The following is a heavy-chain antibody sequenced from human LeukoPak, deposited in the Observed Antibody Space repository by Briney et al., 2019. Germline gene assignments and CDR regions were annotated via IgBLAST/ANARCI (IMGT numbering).Heavy chain of an antibody. D-gene: IGHD3-9*01. V-gene: IGHV1-18*04. Sequence: ASVKVSCKASGYTFTSYGISWVRQAPGQGLEWVGWISAYNGNTNYAQKLQGRVTMTTDTSTSTAYMELRSLRSDDTAVYYCARLPLYYDILTGYYTYYYYYGMDVWGKGTTVTASS. CDR1: GYTFTSYG. CDR2: ISAYNGNT. CDR3: ARLPLYYDILTGYYTYYYYYGMDV. J-gene: IGHJ6*04.